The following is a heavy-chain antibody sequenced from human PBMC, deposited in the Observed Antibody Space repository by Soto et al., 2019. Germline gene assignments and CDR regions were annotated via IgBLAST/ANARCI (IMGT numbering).Heavy chain of an antibody. V-gene: IGHV3-23*01. Sequence: EVQLLESGGGLVQPGGSLRLSCAASGFTFNNFAINWVRQAPGKGLEWVSGISGSGASTYYADSVKGRFSISRDNSRNLLFLQMNSLRAEDTVVYSCAKESSTWYGQNLGNRVDCWGQGTLVTVSS. J-gene: IGHJ4*02. CDR1: GFTFNNFA. D-gene: IGHD6-13*01. CDR3: AKESSTWYGQNLGNRVDC. CDR2: ISGSGAST.